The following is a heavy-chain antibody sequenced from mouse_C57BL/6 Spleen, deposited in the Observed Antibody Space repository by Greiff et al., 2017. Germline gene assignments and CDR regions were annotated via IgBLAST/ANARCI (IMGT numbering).Heavy chain of an antibody. D-gene: IGHD2-1*01. CDR1: GYTFTSYW. Sequence: QVQLQQPGAELVKPGASVKLSCKASGYTFTSYWMHWVKQRPGRGLEWIGRIDPNSGGTKYNEKFKSKATLTVDKPSSTTSLQLSSLTSEDSAIYGCARAGVLYYANAMDCWGQGTSVTVS. CDR3: ARAGVLYYANAMDC. CDR2: IDPNSGGT. J-gene: IGHJ4*01. V-gene: IGHV1-72*01.